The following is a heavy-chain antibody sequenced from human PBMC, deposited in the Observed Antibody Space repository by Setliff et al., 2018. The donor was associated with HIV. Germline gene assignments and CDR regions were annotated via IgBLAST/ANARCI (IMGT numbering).Heavy chain of an antibody. CDR1: GGSISSSSYY. J-gene: IGHJ4*02. D-gene: IGHD6-13*01. CDR3: ARERAALHYFDY. Sequence: KTSETLSLTCTVSGGSISSSSYYWGWIRQPPGKGLEWIGGIFYTGSTYYNPSLKSRVTISVDTSKNQFSLKLSSVTAADTAVYYCARERAALHYFDYWGQGTLVTVSS. V-gene: IGHV4-39*07. CDR2: IFYTGST.